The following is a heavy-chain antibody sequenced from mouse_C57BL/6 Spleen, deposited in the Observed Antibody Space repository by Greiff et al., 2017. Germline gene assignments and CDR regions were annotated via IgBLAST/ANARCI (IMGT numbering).Heavy chain of an antibody. J-gene: IGHJ3*01. CDR1: GFTFSSYA. CDR3: ARDPKVYYDYDGFAY. V-gene: IGHV5-4*01. D-gene: IGHD2-4*01. Sequence: DVKLVESGGGLVKPGGSLKLSCAASGFTFSSYAMSWVRQTPEKRLEWVATISDGGSYTYYPDNVKGRFTISRDNAKNNLYLQMSHLKSEDTAMYYCARDPKVYYDYDGFAYWGQGTLVTVSA. CDR2: ISDGGSYT.